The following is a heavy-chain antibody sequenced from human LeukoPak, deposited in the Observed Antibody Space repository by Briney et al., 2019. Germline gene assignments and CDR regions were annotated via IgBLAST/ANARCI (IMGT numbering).Heavy chain of an antibody. D-gene: IGHD3-22*01. J-gene: IGHJ4*02. CDR1: GGSISSGDYY. V-gene: IGHV4-30-4*08. Sequence: SETLSLTCTVSGGSISSGDYYWSWIRLPPGKGLEWIGYIYYSGSTYYNPSLKSRVTISVDTSKNQFSLKLSSVTAADTAVYYCARGAYDSSGYYPDYWGQGTLVTVSS. CDR3: ARGAYDSSGYYPDY. CDR2: IYYSGST.